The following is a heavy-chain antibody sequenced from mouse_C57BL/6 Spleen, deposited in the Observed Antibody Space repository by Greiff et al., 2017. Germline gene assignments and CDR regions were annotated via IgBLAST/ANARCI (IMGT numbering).Heavy chain of an antibody. CDR1: GYTFTDYE. CDR3: TRKLLYAMDY. J-gene: IGHJ4*01. CDR2: IDPETGGT. V-gene: IGHV1-15*01. Sequence: VKLMESGAELVRPGASVTLSCKASGYTFTDYEMHWVKQTPVHGLEWIGAIDPETGGTAYNQKFKGKAILTADKSSSTAYMELRSLTSEDSAVYYCTRKLLYAMDYWGQGTSVTVSS.